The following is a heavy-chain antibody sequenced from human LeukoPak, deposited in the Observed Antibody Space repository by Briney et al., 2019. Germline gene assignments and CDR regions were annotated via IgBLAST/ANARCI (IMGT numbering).Heavy chain of an antibody. Sequence: ASVKVSCKASGYTFTSYGISWVRQAPGQGLEWMGWISAYNGNTNYAQKLQGRVTMTTDTSTSTAYMELRSLRSDDTAVYYCARGYCSSTSCYTLDYWGQGTLVTVSS. D-gene: IGHD2-2*02. V-gene: IGHV1-18*01. CDR1: GYTFTSYG. CDR2: ISAYNGNT. CDR3: ARGYCSSTSCYTLDY. J-gene: IGHJ4*02.